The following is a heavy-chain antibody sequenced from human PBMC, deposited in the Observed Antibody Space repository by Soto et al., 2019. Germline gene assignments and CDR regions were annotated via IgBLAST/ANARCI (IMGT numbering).Heavy chain of an antibody. J-gene: IGHJ4*02. Sequence: GASVKVSCKASGGTFSSYAISWVRQAPGQGLEWMGGIIPIFGTANYAQKFQGRVTITADESTSTAYMELSSLRSEDTAVYYCARDRNGGYAGDYWGQGTLVTVS. CDR3: ARDRNGGYAGDY. V-gene: IGHV1-69*13. D-gene: IGHD5-12*01. CDR1: GGTFSSYA. CDR2: IIPIFGTA.